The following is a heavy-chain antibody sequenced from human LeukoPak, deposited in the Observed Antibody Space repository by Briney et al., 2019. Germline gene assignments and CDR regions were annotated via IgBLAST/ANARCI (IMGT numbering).Heavy chain of an antibody. D-gene: IGHD1-26*01. V-gene: IGHV5-10-1*01. J-gene: IGHJ4*02. CDR3: ASGLDSGSYPSNFDY. CDR2: IDPSDSYT. Sequence: GESLKISCEGSGYSLTSYWISWVRQMPGKGLEWMGRIDPSDSYTNYSPSFQGHVTISADKSISTAYLQWSSLKASDTAMYYCASGLDSGSYPSNFDYWGQGTLVTVSS. CDR1: GYSLTSYW.